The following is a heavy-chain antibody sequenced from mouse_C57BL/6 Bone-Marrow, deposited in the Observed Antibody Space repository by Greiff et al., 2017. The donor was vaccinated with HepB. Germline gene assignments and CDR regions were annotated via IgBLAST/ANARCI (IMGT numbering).Heavy chain of an antibody. CDR1: GYAFSSSW. Sequence: QVQLQQSGPELVKPGASVKISCKASGYAFSSSWMNWVKQRPGKGLEWIGRIYPGDGDTNYNGKFKGKATLTADKSSSTAYIQLSSLTSEDSAVYFCARWGYGNPGYFDYWGQGTTLTVSS. CDR3: ARWGYGNPGYFDY. J-gene: IGHJ2*01. V-gene: IGHV1-82*01. CDR2: IYPGDGDT. D-gene: IGHD2-1*01.